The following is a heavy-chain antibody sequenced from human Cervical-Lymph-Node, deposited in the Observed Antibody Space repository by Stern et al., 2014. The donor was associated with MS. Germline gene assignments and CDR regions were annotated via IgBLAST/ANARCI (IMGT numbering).Heavy chain of an antibody. V-gene: IGHV1-2*06. Sequence: VQLLESGAEVKKPGASVKVSCKASGYTFTGYLIHWVRQAPGQGLEWMGRINPQNGGTNYAQQFHGRVTMTGDTSISTAYMELSSLRSDDTAVYYCTRGGDNDYSNYWGQGTLVTVSS. CDR1: GYTFTGYL. D-gene: IGHD4-11*01. J-gene: IGHJ4*02. CDR2: INPQNGGT. CDR3: TRGGDNDYSNY.